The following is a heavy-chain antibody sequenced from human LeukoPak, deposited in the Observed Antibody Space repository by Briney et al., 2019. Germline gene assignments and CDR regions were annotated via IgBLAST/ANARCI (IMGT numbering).Heavy chain of an antibody. CDR1: GFTFSSYG. CDR3: ARIHYYDSSGYYYYYYYYYMDV. V-gene: IGHV3-30*03. D-gene: IGHD3-22*01. J-gene: IGHJ6*03. Sequence: GGSLRLSCAASGFTFSSYGMHWVRRAPGKGLEWVAVISYDGTNKYHADSVKGRFTISRDNAKNSLYLQMNSLRAEDTAVYYCARIHYYDSSGYYYYYYYYYMDVWGKGTTVTVSS. CDR2: ISYDGTNK.